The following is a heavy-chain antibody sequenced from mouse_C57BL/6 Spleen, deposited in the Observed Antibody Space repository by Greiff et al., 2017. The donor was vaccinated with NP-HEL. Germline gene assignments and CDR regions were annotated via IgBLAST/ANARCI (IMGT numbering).Heavy chain of an antibody. CDR1: GYTFTSYW. CDR2: IYPGSGST. V-gene: IGHV1-55*01. J-gene: IGHJ2*01. D-gene: IGHD2-1*01. Sequence: QVQLKQPGAELVKPGASVKMSCKASGYTFTSYWITWVKQRPGQGLEWIGDIYPGSGSTNYNEKFKSKATLTVDTSSSTAYMQLSSLTSEDSAVYYCARTYGNYLHYFDYWGQGTTLTVSS. CDR3: ARTYGNYLHYFDY.